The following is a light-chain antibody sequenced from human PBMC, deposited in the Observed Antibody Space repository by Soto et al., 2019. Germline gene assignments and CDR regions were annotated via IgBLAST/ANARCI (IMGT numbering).Light chain of an antibody. CDR2: EVS. CDR1: SSDVGGYNY. V-gene: IGLV2-14*01. Sequence: QSVLTQPASVSGSPGQSITISCTGTSSDVGGYNYVSWYQQHPGKVPKLMIYEVSNRPSGVSNRFSGSKSGNTASLTISGLQAEDEADYYCSSYTSSSLPVFGGGTKLTVL. CDR3: SSYTSSSLPV. J-gene: IGLJ2*01.